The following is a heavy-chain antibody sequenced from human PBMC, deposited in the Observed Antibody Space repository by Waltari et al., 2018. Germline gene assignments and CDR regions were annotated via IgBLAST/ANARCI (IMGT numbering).Heavy chain of an antibody. Sequence: EVQVVESGGGLVHPGGALMLSCAASGFTVRASCMRWVRQAPGKGLEWVAKIKQDGSEKYYVDSVKGRFTISRDNAKNSLYLQMNSLRAEDTAMYYCAREWYSGSYFPWGQGTLVTVSS. D-gene: IGHD1-26*01. V-gene: IGHV3-7*01. CDR1: GFTVRASC. CDR2: IKQDGSEK. CDR3: AREWYSGSYFP. J-gene: IGHJ5*02.